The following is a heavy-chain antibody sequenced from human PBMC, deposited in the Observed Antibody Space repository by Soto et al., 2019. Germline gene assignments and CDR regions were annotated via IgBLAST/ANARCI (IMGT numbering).Heavy chain of an antibody. CDR2: IRSKANSYAT. J-gene: IGHJ4*02. V-gene: IGHV3-73*01. D-gene: IGHD2-21*02. Sequence: EVQLVESGGGLVQPGGSLKLSCAASGFTFSGSAMHWVRQASGKGLEWVGRIRSKANSYATAYAASVKGRFTISRDDSKNTAYLQMNSLKTEDTAVYYCTSDCCGDCYSFDYWGQGTLVTVSS. CDR1: GFTFSGSA. CDR3: TSDCCGDCYSFDY.